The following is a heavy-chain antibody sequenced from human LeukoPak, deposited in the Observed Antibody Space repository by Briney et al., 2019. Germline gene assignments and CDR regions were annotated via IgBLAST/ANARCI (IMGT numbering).Heavy chain of an antibody. D-gene: IGHD6-19*01. Sequence: KPSETLSLTCTVSGGSISSYYWSWTRQPPGKGLEWIGYIYYSGSTNYNPSLKSRVTISVDTSKNQFSLKLSSVTAADTAVYYCARDLSNGWSNYYYGMDVWGKGTTVTVSS. J-gene: IGHJ6*04. CDR2: IYYSGST. V-gene: IGHV4-59*01. CDR3: ARDLSNGWSNYYYGMDV. CDR1: GGSISSYY.